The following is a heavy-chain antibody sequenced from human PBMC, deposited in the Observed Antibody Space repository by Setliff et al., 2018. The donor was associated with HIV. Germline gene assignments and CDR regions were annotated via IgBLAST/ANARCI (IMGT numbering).Heavy chain of an antibody. Sequence: PGGSLRLSCVTSGFTVNSNHITWVRQAPGKGLEWVANIKLDGSEKYYVDSVKGRFTISRDNAKNSLYLQMNSLTTDDTAVYYCVRVYDSSGYSLSIPGYWGQGTLVTVSS. J-gene: IGHJ4*01. CDR1: GFTVNSNH. V-gene: IGHV3-7*01. D-gene: IGHD3-22*01. CDR3: VRVYDSSGYSLSIPGY. CDR2: IKLDGSEK.